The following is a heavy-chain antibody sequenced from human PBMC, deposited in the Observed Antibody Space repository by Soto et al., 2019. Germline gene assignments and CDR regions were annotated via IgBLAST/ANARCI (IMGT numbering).Heavy chain of an antibody. V-gene: IGHV1-69*06. D-gene: IGHD3-10*01. CDR2: IIPIFGTA. J-gene: IGHJ5*02. CDR3: AREKSPRFTSGWFEP. Sequence: QVQLVQSGAELKKPGSSVKVSCKASGGTFSSYAISWVRQAPGQGLEWMGGIIPIFGTANYAQKFQGRVTITADKSTSTAYMELSSLRSEDTAVYYCAREKSPRFTSGWFEPWGQGTLVTVSS. CDR1: GGTFSSYA.